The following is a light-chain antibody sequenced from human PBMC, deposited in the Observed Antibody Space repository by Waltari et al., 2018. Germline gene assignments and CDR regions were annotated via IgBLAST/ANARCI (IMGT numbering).Light chain of an antibody. CDR1: SGLNVANST. CDR3: MIWHSSTWV. Sequence: QAVLTQPSSLSASPGASASLTCTFRSGLNVANSTIHWYQQKPGSPPQYLLRYKSESDKQQGSGVPSRFSGSKDASANSGILLISGLQSEDEADYYCMIWHSSTWVFGGGTKLTVL. J-gene: IGLJ3*02. V-gene: IGLV5-45*02. CDR2: YKSESDK.